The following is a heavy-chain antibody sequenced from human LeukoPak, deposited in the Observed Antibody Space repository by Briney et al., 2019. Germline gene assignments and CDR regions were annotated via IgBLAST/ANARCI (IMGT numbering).Heavy chain of an antibody. Sequence: ASVKVSSKASGGTFSSYAISWVRQAPGQGLEWMGRIIPILGIANYAQKFQGRVTITADKSTSTAYMELSSLRSEDTAVYYCARDDGDYSKFDYWGQGTLVTVSS. CDR3: ARDDGDYSKFDY. D-gene: IGHD4-17*01. J-gene: IGHJ4*02. CDR2: IIPILGIA. V-gene: IGHV1-69*04. CDR1: GGTFSSYA.